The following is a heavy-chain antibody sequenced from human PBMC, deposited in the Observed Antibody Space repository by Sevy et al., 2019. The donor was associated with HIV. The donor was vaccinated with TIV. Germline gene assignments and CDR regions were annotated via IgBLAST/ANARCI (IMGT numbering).Heavy chain of an antibody. D-gene: IGHD3-3*01. V-gene: IGHV1-24*01. J-gene: IGHJ4*01. Sequence: ASVKVSCKVSGSTLTELSMHWVRQAPGKGLEWMGGFDPEDGETIYAQKFQGRVTMTEDTSTDTAYMELSSLRSEDTAVYYCASWRRFLERLLSPYFDYWGHGTLVTVSS. CDR2: FDPEDGET. CDR1: GSTLTELS. CDR3: ASWRRFLERLLSPYFDY.